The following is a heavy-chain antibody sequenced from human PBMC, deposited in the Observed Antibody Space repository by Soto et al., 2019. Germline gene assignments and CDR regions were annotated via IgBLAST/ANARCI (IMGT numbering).Heavy chain of an antibody. CDR1: GGSISSSSYY. J-gene: IGHJ6*02. D-gene: IGHD3-9*01. V-gene: IGHV4-39*01. CDR3: ARHYGPLEEGLRYFDWLLDNSGMDV. Sequence: LETLSLTCTVSGGSISSSSYYWGSSRQPPGEGLEWFGSIYYSGSTYYNPSLKSRVTISVDTSKNQFSLKLSSVTAADTAVYYCARHYGPLEEGLRYFDWLLDNSGMDVWGQATTVTVSS. CDR2: IYYSGST.